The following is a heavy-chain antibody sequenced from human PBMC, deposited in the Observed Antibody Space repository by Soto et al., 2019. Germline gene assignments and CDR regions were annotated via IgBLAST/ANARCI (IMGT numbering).Heavy chain of an antibody. CDR2: MNPSGGST. Sequence: ASVKVSCKASGYTFTSYDINWVRQATGQGLEWMGWMNPSGGSTSYAQKFQGRVTMTRDTSTSTVYMELSSLRSEDTAVYYCARGEGGDAFDIWGQGTMVTVSS. J-gene: IGHJ3*02. V-gene: IGHV1-8*01. CDR3: ARGEGGDAFDI. CDR1: GYTFTSYD.